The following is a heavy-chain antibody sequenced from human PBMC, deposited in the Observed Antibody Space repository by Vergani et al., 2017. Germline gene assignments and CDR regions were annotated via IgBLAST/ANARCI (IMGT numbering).Heavy chain of an antibody. CDR2: IYYTGSA. D-gene: IGHD1-26*01. CDR1: GGSISSSSHF. Sequence: QLQLHKSGPGLVKPSETLSLTCTLSGGSISSSSHFWGWLRQTPGKGLEWIGSIYYTGSAYYNPSLKSRVSISVDTSKNQFSLRLSSVTAADTAVYYCARDREPDETFDYWGQGTLVTVSS. V-gene: IGHV4-39*07. CDR3: ARDREPDETFDY. J-gene: IGHJ4*02.